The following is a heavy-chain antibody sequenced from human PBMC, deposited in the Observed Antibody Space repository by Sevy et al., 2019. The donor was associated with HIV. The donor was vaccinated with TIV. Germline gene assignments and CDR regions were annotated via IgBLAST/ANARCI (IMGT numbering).Heavy chain of an antibody. V-gene: IGHV3-15*01. CDR2: IKSKTDGGTT. Sequence: GGSLRLSCAASGFTFSNAWMSWVRQAPGKGLEWVGRIKSKTDGGTTDYAAPVKGRLTISRDDSKNTLYLQMNSLKTEDTAVYYCTTDRRGSYCGGDCPDQHWGQGTLVTVSS. J-gene: IGHJ1*01. CDR3: TTDRRGSYCGGDCPDQH. D-gene: IGHD2-21*02. CDR1: GFTFSNAW.